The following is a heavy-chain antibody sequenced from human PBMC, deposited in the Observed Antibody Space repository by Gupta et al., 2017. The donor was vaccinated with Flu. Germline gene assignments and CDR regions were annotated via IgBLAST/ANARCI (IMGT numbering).Heavy chain of an antibody. CDR3: ARTNGGWQIFYFVS. V-gene: IGHV4-34*01. Sequence: GGPFRGSWTWIRQTPDKGLEWIGEIDHSGATNYNPSVSARVAFSVDSAKKQFSLTLTSVTVADAGVYYCARTNGGWQIFYFVSWGQGTRVTVSS. CDR2: IDHSGAT. CDR1: GGPFRGS. J-gene: IGHJ4*02. D-gene: IGHD2-8*01.